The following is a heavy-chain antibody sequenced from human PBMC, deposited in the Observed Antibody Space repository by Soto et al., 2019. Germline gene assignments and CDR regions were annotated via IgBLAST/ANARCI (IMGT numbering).Heavy chain of an antibody. D-gene: IGHD6-19*01. J-gene: IGHJ4*02. CDR1: GGTFSSYA. V-gene: IGHV1-69*01. CDR2: IIPIFGTA. CDR3: ARFSSGWKNPPAL. Sequence: QVQLVQSGAEVKKPGSSVKVSCKASGGTFSSYAISWVRQAPGQGLEWMGGIIPIFGTANYAQKFQGRVTITADESTSTAYMELSSLRSDDTDVYYCARFSSGWKNPPALWGQGTLVTVSS.